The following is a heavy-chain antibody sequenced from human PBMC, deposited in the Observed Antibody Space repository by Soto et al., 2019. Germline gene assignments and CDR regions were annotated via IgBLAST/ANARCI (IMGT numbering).Heavy chain of an antibody. Sequence: SETLSLTCTVSGGSISSSSYYWGWIRQPPGKGLEWIGSIYYSGSTYYNPSLKSRVTISVDTSKNQFSLKLSSVTAADTAVYYCAIHPSRYCSGGSCYSKVDYWGQGTLVTVSS. J-gene: IGHJ4*02. D-gene: IGHD2-15*01. CDR3: AIHPSRYCSGGSCYSKVDY. V-gene: IGHV4-39*01. CDR1: GGSISSSSYY. CDR2: IYYSGST.